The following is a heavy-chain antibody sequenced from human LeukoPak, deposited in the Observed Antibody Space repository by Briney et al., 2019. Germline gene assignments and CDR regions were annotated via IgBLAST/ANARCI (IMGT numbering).Heavy chain of an antibody. CDR1: GFTFSDYY. V-gene: IGHV3-11*04. CDR2: ISNSGNTI. D-gene: IGHD3-22*01. J-gene: IGHJ3*01. CDR3: SAGEGYYDSSDYYSAWAFNV. Sequence: GGSLRLSCAASGFTFSDYYMSWIRQAPGKGLEWGSYISNSGNTIYYADSVKGRFTISRDNAKNSLYLQMNSLRAEDTAVYYCSAGEGYYDSSDYYSAWAFNVWGQGTMVTVSS.